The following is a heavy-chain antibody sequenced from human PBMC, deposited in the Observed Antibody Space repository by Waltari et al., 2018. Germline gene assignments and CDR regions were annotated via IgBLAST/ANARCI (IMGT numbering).Heavy chain of an antibody. CDR3: AARRRSSGAGFDP. J-gene: IGHJ5*02. D-gene: IGHD6-6*01. Sequence: QVQLQQWGAGLLKPSETQSLTCAVSGGSFSGYYWTWIRQPPGTGLEWIGDITHTGTTNYNSSLKSRVTMSIDTSKNQFSLTVTSVTAADTAIYYCAARRRSSGAGFDPWGQGTLVTVSS. CDR1: GGSFSGYY. CDR2: ITHTGTT. V-gene: IGHV4-34*02.